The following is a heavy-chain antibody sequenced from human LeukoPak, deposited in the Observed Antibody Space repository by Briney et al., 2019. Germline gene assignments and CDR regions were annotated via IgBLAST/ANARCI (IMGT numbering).Heavy chain of an antibody. CDR1: GFTLSDYW. CDR3: ARASDPWLQLT. J-gene: IGHJ5*02. D-gene: IGHD5-24*01. CDR2: IKQDGSEK. Sequence: GSLRLSCAASGFTLSDYWMIWVRQAPGKGLEWVGNIKQDGSEKRYADSVRGRFSISRDNAQTSLYLQMNSLRAEDTAVYYCARASDPWLQLTWGQGTLVTVSS. V-gene: IGHV3-7*05.